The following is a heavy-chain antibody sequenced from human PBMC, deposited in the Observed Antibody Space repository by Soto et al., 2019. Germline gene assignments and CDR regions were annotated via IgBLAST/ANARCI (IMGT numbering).Heavy chain of an antibody. CDR2: MNPSTGST. D-gene: IGHD1-7*01. CDR1: GYTFTSYD. Sequence: QVQLVQSGAEVKKPGASVKVSCKASGYTFTSYDIKWVRQATGQGLDWMGWMNPSTGSTGFAQKFQGRVTMISTPSISTAYLELSSLTSEDTAVYYCARGILVAGTVDYWGQGTLVTVSS. J-gene: IGHJ4*02. V-gene: IGHV1-8*01. CDR3: ARGILVAGTVDY.